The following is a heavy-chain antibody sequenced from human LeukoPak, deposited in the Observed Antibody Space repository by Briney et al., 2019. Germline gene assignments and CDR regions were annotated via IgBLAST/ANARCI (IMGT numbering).Heavy chain of an antibody. CDR1: GFTFSSYA. D-gene: IGHD3-22*01. Sequence: PGGSLRLSCAASGFTFSSYAMSWVRQAPGKGLEWVSAISGSGGSTYYADSVKGRFTISRDNSKNTLYLQMNSLRAEDTAVYYCAKDQGVGSGYDSSGYYPDAFDIWGQGTMVTVSS. CDR2: ISGSGGST. V-gene: IGHV3-23*01. CDR3: AKDQGVGSGYDSSGYYPDAFDI. J-gene: IGHJ3*02.